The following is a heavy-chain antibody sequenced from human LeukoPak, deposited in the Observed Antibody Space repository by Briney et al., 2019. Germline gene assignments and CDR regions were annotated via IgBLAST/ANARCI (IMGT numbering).Heavy chain of an antibody. D-gene: IGHD6-13*01. Sequence: EASVTVSCKASGYTFTSYYMHWVRQAPGQGLEWMGIINPSGGSTSYAQKFQGRVTMTRDMSTSTVYMELSSLRSEDTAVYYCARDAKQQLKYTGEPNWFDPWGQGTLVTVSS. CDR1: GYTFTSYY. V-gene: IGHV1-46*01. CDR3: ARDAKQQLKYTGEPNWFDP. CDR2: INPSGGST. J-gene: IGHJ5*02.